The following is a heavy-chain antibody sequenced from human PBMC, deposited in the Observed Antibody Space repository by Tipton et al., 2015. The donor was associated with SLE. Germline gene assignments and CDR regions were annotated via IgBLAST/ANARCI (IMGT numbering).Heavy chain of an antibody. CDR2: INHSGST. CDR1: GYSISSGYY. D-gene: IGHD4-23*01. V-gene: IGHV4-38-2*02. CDR3: AREGGLGDSGGAFDI. J-gene: IGHJ3*02. Sequence: TLSLTCAVSGYSISSGYYWGWIRQPPGKGLEWIGEINHSGSTNYNPSLKSRVTISVDTSKNQFSLKLSSVTAADTAVYYCAREGGLGDSGGAFDIWGQGTMVTVSS.